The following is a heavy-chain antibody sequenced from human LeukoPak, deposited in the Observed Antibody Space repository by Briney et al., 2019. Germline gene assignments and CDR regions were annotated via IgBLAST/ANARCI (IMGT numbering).Heavy chain of an antibody. D-gene: IGHD5-24*01. Sequence: GASVKVSCKASGGTLSTYGITWVRQAPGQGLEWMGRIIPILDLANYAQKFQGRVTITADKSTRTVYMELSTLTSDDTAVYYCARDGGSLQTQNHYYYHGMDVWGQGTTVTVSS. CDR2: IIPILDLA. CDR1: GGTLSTYG. CDR3: ARDGGSLQTQNHYYYHGMDV. V-gene: IGHV1-69*04. J-gene: IGHJ6*02.